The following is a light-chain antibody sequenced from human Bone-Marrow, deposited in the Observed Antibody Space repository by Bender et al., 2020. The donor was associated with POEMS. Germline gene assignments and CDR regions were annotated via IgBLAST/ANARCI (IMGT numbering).Light chain of an antibody. V-gene: IGLV2-23*02. Sequence: QSALTQPASVSGSPGQSITISCTGTSNDVGSYNVVSWYQQHPGRAPKLMIYEVDKRPSGVSNRFSGSKSGHTASLTISGLQAEDEADYYCAVWDDSLNGWVFGGGTKLTVL. J-gene: IGLJ3*02. CDR1: SNDVGSYNV. CDR3: AVWDDSLNGWV. CDR2: EVD.